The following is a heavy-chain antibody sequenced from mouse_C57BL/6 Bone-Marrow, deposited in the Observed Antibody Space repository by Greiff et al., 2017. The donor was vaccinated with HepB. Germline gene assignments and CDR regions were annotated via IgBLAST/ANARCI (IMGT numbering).Heavy chain of an antibody. V-gene: IGHV2-9-1*01. J-gene: IGHJ1*03. CDR2: IWTGGGT. CDR1: GFSLTSYA. CDR3: ARIYYGSSYYWYFDV. D-gene: IGHD1-1*01. Sequence: QVQLKESGPGLVAPSQRLSITCTVSGFSLTSYAISWVRQPPGKGLEWLGVIWTGGGTNYNSALKSRLSISKDNSKSQVFLKMNSLQTDDTARYYCARIYYGSSYYWYFDVWGTGTTVTVSS.